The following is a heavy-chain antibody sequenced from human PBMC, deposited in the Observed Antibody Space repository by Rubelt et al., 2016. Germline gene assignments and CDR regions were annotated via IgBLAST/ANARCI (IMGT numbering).Heavy chain of an antibody. V-gene: IGHV3-21*06. CDR1: GFSFGIYS. CDR3: VRLINRYLDF. Sequence: GSLRLSCAASGFSFGIYSMIWIRQAPGKGLEWVSSIDNSGGRVFYADSVKGRFTNYRDNARNSLYLQMNSLRAEDTAVYHCVRLINRYLDFWGQGTLVSVSS. J-gene: IGHJ4*02. CDR2: IDNSGGRV. D-gene: IGHD2/OR15-2a*01.